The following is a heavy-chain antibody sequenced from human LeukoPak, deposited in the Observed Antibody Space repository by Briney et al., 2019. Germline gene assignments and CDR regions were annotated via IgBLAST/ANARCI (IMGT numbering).Heavy chain of an antibody. CDR2: ISWNSGSI. Sequence: GRSLRLSCAASGFTFDDYAMLWVRQAPGKGLEWVSGISWNSGSIGYADSVKGRFTISRDNAKNSLYLQMNSLRAEDTALYYCAKADIAAAGALDYWGQGTLVTVSS. CDR3: AKADIAAAGALDY. J-gene: IGHJ4*02. V-gene: IGHV3-9*01. CDR1: GFTFDDYA. D-gene: IGHD6-13*01.